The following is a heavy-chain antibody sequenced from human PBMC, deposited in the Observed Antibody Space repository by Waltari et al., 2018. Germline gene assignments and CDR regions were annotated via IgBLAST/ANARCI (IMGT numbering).Heavy chain of an antibody. J-gene: IGHJ4*02. CDR3: TRVPYSSSWFFDY. D-gene: IGHD6-13*01. V-gene: IGHV3-7*01. Sequence: EVQLVESGGGLVQPGGSLRLSCAASGFTFSSYWMSWVRQAPGKGLEWVANIKQDGSEKYYVDSVKGRFTISRDNAKNSLYLQMNSLRAEDTAVYYCTRVPYSSSWFFDYWGQGTLVTVSS. CDR1: GFTFSSYW. CDR2: IKQDGSEK.